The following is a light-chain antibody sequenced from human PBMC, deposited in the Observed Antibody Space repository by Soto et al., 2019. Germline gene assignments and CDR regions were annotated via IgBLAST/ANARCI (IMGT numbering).Light chain of an antibody. CDR2: DAS. V-gene: IGKV1-5*01. J-gene: IGKJ5*01. Sequence: DIQMTQSPSTLSASLVYRFTITCLASRSIATYLTWYQQKPGKAPKLLIYDASSLKSGVPSRFSGSGSGTEFTLTISSLQPDDFATYYCQHYNSYPITFGQGTRLEIK. CDR1: RSIATY. CDR3: QHYNSYPIT.